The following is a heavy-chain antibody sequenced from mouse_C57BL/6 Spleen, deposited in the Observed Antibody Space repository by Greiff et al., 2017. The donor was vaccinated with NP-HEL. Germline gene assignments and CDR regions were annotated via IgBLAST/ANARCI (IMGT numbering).Heavy chain of an antibody. J-gene: IGHJ3*01. Sequence: DVMLVESGGGLVKPGGSLKLSCAASGFTFSSYTMSWVRQTPEKRLEWVATISGGGGNTYYPDSVKGRFTISRDNAKNTLYLQMSSLRSEDTALYYCASLYYDSPWFAYWGQGTLVTVSA. CDR3: ASLYYDSPWFAY. CDR1: GFTFSSYT. V-gene: IGHV5-9*01. D-gene: IGHD2-4*01. CDR2: ISGGGGNT.